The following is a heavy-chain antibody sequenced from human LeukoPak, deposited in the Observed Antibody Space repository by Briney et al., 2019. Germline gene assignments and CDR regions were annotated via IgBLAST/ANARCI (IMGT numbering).Heavy chain of an antibody. CDR3: ARENDIGYVWGSYRHIRGWFDP. CDR1: GGSLSSYY. J-gene: IGHJ5*02. D-gene: IGHD3-16*02. V-gene: IGHV4-59*01. CDR2: IYYSGST. Sequence: SETLSLTCTVSGGSLSSYYWSWIRQPPGKGLEWIGYIYYSGSTNYNPSLKSRVTISVDTSKNQFSLKLSSVTAADTAVYYCARENDIGYVWGSYRHIRGWFDPWGQGTLVTVSS.